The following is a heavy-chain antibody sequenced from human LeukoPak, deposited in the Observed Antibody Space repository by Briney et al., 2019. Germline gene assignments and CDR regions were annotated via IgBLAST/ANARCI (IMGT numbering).Heavy chain of an antibody. V-gene: IGHV4-4*07. CDR3: ARVTGYVIEDNFDY. Sequence: SETLSLTCTVSGGSISSYYWSWIRQPAGKGLEWIGRIHTSGSTNYSPSLKSRVTMSVDTSKNQFSLKLSSVTAADTAVYYCARVTGYVIEDNFDYWGQGTLVTVSS. CDR1: GGSISSYY. D-gene: IGHD2-15*01. J-gene: IGHJ4*02. CDR2: IHTSGST.